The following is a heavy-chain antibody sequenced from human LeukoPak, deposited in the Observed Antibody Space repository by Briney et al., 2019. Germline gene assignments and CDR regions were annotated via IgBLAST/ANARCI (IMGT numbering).Heavy chain of an antibody. V-gene: IGHV4-59*08. CDR3: AQIRPSTYYDSSGSFDY. D-gene: IGHD3-22*01. Sequence: SETLSLTCTVSGGSISGYYWSWIRQPPGKGLEWIGYIYYSGSTNYNSSLKSRVTISVDTSKNQFSLKLSSVTAADTAAYYCAQIRPSTYYDSSGSFDYWGQGTLVTVSS. CDR2: IYYSGST. CDR1: GGSISGYY. J-gene: IGHJ4*02.